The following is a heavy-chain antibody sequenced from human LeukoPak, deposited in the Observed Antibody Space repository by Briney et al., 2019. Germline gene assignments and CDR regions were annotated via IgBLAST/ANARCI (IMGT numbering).Heavy chain of an antibody. V-gene: IGHV3-23*01. J-gene: IGHJ4*02. CDR3: AKVWAMVRGELDY. D-gene: IGHD3-10*01. Sequence: GGPLRLSCAASGFTFSSYAMSWVRQAPGKGLEWVSGISGSGGDTYYADSVKGRFTISRDNSKNTLYLQMNSLRAEDTAVYYCAKVWAMVRGELDYWGQGTLVTVSS. CDR1: GFTFSSYA. CDR2: ISGSGGDT.